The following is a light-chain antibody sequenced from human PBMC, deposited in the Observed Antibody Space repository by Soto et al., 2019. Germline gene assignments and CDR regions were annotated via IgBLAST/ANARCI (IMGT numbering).Light chain of an antibody. CDR3: QQYNSYSLT. J-gene: IGKJ4*01. V-gene: IGKV1-5*03. Sequence: DVQMTQSPSTLSASVGDRVTITCRASQSISSWLAWYQQKPGKAPKLLIYKASSLESGVPSRFSGSGSGTEFTLTISSLQPDDFATYYCQQYNSYSLTFGGGTKVEIK. CDR1: QSISSW. CDR2: KAS.